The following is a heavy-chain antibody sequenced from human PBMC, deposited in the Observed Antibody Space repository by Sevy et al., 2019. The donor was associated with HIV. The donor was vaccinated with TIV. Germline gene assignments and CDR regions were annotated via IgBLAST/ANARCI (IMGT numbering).Heavy chain of an antibody. CDR1: GFTFSSYG. V-gene: IGHV3-33*01. CDR3: ARGYGDYRIDAFDI. Sequence: GGSLRLSCAASGFTFSSYGMHWVRQAPGKGLEWVAVIWYDGSNKYYADSVKGRFTISRDNSKNTLYLQMNSLRAEDTAVYYCARGYGDYRIDAFDIWGQGPMVTVSS. CDR2: IWYDGSNK. D-gene: IGHD4-17*01. J-gene: IGHJ3*02.